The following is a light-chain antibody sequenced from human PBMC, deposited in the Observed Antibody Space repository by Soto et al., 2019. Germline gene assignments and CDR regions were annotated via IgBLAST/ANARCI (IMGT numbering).Light chain of an antibody. J-gene: IGLJ1*01. CDR2: EVT. CDR1: SSDVGGYDF. CDR3: SSYTITSSPD. Sequence: QSALTQPASVSGSPGQSITISCTGTSSDVGGYDFVSWYRQYPGQAPKSLIYEVTHRPSGVPDRFSGSKSGNTASLTISGLQADDEADYYCSSYTITSSPDFGPGTKVTVL. V-gene: IGLV2-14*01.